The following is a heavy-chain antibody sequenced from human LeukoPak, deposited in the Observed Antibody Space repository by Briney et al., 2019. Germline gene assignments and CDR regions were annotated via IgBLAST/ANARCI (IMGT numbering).Heavy chain of an antibody. V-gene: IGHV3-53*01. CDR1: GFTASSSY. D-gene: IGHD5-18*01. CDR2: IYSGGST. Sequence: PGGSLRLSCAASGFTASSSYMSWVRQAPGKGLEWVSVIYSGGSTYYADSVKGRFTISRDNSKNTLFLQMNSLRADDTAVYYCARDFWHTAVAWGQGTLVTVSS. J-gene: IGHJ5*02. CDR3: ARDFWHTAVA.